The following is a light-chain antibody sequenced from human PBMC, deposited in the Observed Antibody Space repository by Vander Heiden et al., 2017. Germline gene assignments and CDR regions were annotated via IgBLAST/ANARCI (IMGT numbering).Light chain of an antibody. Sequence: DIQMTQSSSSLSASVGDRITITCRASQSIAGYLNWYQQKPGKAPKLLIYSTSSLQSGVPSRFSGRGSGTDFTLTISSLQPEDFAMYYCQQSFSSRSVTFGGGTKVEIK. CDR3: QQSFSSRSVT. V-gene: IGKV1-39*01. J-gene: IGKJ4*01. CDR2: STS. CDR1: QSIAGY.